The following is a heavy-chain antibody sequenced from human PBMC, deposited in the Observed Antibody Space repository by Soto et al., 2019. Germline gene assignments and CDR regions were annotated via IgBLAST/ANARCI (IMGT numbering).Heavy chain of an antibody. CDR1: YG. CDR3: AKEGPITNWYFDY. V-gene: IGHV3-30*18. D-gene: IGHD1-1*01. J-gene: IGHJ4*02. Sequence: YGMHWVRQAPGKGLEWVTVISYDGNVAYYADSVKGRFTSSRDNSKHTLYLQMNSLRTEDTAVYYCAKEGPITNWYFDYWGQGTLVTVSS. CDR2: ISYDGNVA.